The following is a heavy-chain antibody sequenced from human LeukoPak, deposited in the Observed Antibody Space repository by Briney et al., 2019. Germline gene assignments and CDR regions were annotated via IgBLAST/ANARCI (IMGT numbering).Heavy chain of an antibody. CDR2: IYCSGTT. J-gene: IGHJ4*02. CDR1: GGSISSVDYY. Sequence: SETQSLTCTVSGGSISSVDYYWSWIRQPPGKGLEWIGYIYCSGTTHYNPSLKSRVTLSVDTSNNQFSLKLSSVTAADTAVYYCARQEYLASFDYWGQGTLVTVSS. CDR3: ARQEYLASFDY. D-gene: IGHD2-2*01. V-gene: IGHV4-30-4*08.